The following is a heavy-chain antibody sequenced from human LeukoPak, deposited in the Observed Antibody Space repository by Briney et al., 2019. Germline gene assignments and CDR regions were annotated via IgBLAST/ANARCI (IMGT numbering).Heavy chain of an antibody. J-gene: IGHJ3*02. CDR3: AKAGVRYYDSSGVHAFDI. CDR1: GGSISSTSYF. V-gene: IGHV4-39*01. CDR2: LYYSGST. D-gene: IGHD3-22*01. Sequence: SETLSLTCTVSGGSISSTSYFWGWIRQPPGKGLEWTGTLYYSGSTSSNPSIKSRVTMSVGTSRNQFTLKLSSVNTADTAVYYCAKAGVRYYDSSGVHAFDIWGQGTMVTVSS.